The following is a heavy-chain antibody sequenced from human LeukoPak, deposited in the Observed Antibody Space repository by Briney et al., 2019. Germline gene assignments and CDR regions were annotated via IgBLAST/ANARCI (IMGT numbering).Heavy chain of an antibody. D-gene: IGHD6-13*01. Sequence: SETLSLTCTVSGGSISSYYWSWIRQPPGKGLEWIGEINHSGSTNYNPSLKSRVTISVDTSKNQFSLKLSSVTAADTAVYYCARGKRGYSSSWYDYWGQGTLVTVSS. CDR3: ARGKRGYSSSWYDY. J-gene: IGHJ4*02. CDR1: GGSISSYY. V-gene: IGHV4-34*01. CDR2: INHSGST.